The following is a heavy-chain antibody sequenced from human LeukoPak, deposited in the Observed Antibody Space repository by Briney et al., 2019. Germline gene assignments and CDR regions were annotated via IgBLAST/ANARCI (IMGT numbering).Heavy chain of an antibody. J-gene: IGHJ4*02. V-gene: IGHV3-74*01. CDR2: INSDGSST. D-gene: IGHD5-24*01. Sequence: PGGSLRLSCAASGFTFSSYWTHWVRQAPGKGLMWVSRINSDGSSTSYADSVKGRFTISRDNAKNTLYLQMNSLRAEDTAVYYCARDRVEMATIRSFDYWGQGTLVTVSS. CDR1: GFTFSSYW. CDR3: ARDRVEMATIRSFDY.